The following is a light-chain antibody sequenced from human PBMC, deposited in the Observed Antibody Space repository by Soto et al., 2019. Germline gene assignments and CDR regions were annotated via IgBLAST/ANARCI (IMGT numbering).Light chain of an antibody. Sequence: EIVLTQSPATLSLSPGERATLSCRTSQSVSSYLAWYQQKRGQAPRLLIYEASNRATGIPARFSGSGSGTDFTLTISSLEPEDFAIYYCQQRSNWPLTFGGGTKVEI. V-gene: IGKV3-11*01. CDR1: QSVSSY. CDR2: EAS. J-gene: IGKJ4*01. CDR3: QQRSNWPLT.